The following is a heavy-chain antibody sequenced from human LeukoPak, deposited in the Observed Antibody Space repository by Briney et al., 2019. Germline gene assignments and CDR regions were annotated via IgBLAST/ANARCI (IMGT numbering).Heavy chain of an antibody. CDR3: ARLTFGGVIGFDY. Sequence: GGSLRLSCAASGFTFSSYSMNWVRQAPGKGLEWVSSISSSGSHMYYADSVKGRFTISRDNAKNALYLQMNTLRAEDTAVYYCARLTFGGVIGFDYWGQGTLVTVSS. D-gene: IGHD3-16*02. V-gene: IGHV3-21*01. CDR2: ISSSGSHM. J-gene: IGHJ4*02. CDR1: GFTFSSYS.